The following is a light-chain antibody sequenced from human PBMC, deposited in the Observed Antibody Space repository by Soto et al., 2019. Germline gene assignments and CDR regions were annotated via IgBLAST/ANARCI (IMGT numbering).Light chain of an antibody. V-gene: IGLV2-14*01. CDR3: SSCTSSSTLLYV. Sequence: QSVLTQPASVSGSPGQSITISCTGTSSDVGYHNYVSWYRQHPGKDTRLMIYEVNNRPSGVSNRFSGSKSGNTASLTISGLQAEDEADYYCSSCTSSSTLLYVFGTGTKVTVL. CDR2: EVN. J-gene: IGLJ1*01. CDR1: SSDVGYHNY.